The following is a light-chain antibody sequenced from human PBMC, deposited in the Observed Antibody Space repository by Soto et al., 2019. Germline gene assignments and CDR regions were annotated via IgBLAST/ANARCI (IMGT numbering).Light chain of an antibody. CDR3: SSYTSSTTYV. Sequence: QSVLTQPASVSASPGQSIDISCTGTSSDVGGYNYVSWYQQHPGKAPKLMIYDVSNRPSGVSNRFSGSKSGNTASLTISGLQAEDEADYYCSSYTSSTTYVFGTGTKVTVL. V-gene: IGLV2-14*01. CDR1: SSDVGGYNY. J-gene: IGLJ1*01. CDR2: DVS.